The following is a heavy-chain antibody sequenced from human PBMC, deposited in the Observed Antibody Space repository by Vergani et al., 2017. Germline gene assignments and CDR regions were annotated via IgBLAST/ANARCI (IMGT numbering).Heavy chain of an antibody. CDR2: TYYRSKWYN. CDR3: AREGRRVIAIHEWYFVL. J-gene: IGHJ2*01. CDR1: GDSVSSNSAA. D-gene: IGHD2-21*01. Sequence: QVQLQQSGPGLVKPSQTLSLTCAISGDSVSSNSAAWNWIRQSPSRGLEWLGRTYYRSKWYNDYAVSVKSRITINPDTSKNQFPLQLNSVTPEDTAVYYXAREGRRVIAIHEWYFVLWGRGTRVTVSS. V-gene: IGHV6-1*01.